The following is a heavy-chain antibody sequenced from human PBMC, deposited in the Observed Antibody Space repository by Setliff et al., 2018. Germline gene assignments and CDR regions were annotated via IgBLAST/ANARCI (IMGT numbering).Heavy chain of an antibody. CDR1: GGSISSSY. J-gene: IGHJ5*02. CDR2: IYSSGST. V-gene: IGHV4-59*01. CDR3: ARAAKYDSSGYYGFWFDP. D-gene: IGHD3-22*01. Sequence: NPSETLSLTCTVSGGSISSSYWSWIRQPPGKGLEWIGYIYSSGSTNNNPSLKSRATISVDTSKNQFSLKLSSVTAADTGVYYCARAAKYDSSGYYGFWFDPWGQGTLVTVSS.